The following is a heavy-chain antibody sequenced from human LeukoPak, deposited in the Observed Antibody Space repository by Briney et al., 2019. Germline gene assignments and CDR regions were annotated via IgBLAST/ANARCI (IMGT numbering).Heavy chain of an antibody. Sequence: SETLSLTCAVYGGSFSGYYWSWIRRPPGKGLEWIGEINHRGSTNYNPSLKSRVTISVDTSKNQFSLKLSSVTAADTAVYYCARRAGDYSHPYDYWGQGTLVTVSS. D-gene: IGHD3-22*01. CDR1: GGSFSGYY. J-gene: IGHJ4*02. V-gene: IGHV4-34*01. CDR3: ARRAGDYSHPYDY. CDR2: INHRGST.